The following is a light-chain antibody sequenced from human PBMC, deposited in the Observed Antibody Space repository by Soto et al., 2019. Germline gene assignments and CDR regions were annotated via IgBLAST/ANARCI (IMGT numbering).Light chain of an antibody. J-gene: IGKJ2*01. CDR2: DAS. CDR1: QSVSSSN. V-gene: IGKV3-20*01. CDR3: QQYGSSQYT. Sequence: EIVLTQSPGTLSLSPGERATLSCRASQSVSSSNLAWYQQKPGQDPRLLIYDASSRATGIPDRFSGSGSGTDFTLTISRLEPEDFAVYFCQQYGSSQYTFGQGTKLEIK.